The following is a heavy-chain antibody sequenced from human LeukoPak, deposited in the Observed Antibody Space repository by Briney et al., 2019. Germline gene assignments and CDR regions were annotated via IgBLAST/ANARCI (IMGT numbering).Heavy chain of an antibody. V-gene: IGHV3-9*01. CDR3: AKGSGYNNWNDEAFDI. CDR1: GFTFDDYA. J-gene: IGHJ3*02. Sequence: GRSLRLSCAASGFTFDDYAMHWVRQAPGKGLEWVSGISWNSGGIGYADSVKGRFTISRDNAKNSLYLQMNSLRAEDTALYYCAKGSGYNNWNDEAFDIWGQGTMVTVSS. CDR2: ISWNSGGI. D-gene: IGHD1-20*01.